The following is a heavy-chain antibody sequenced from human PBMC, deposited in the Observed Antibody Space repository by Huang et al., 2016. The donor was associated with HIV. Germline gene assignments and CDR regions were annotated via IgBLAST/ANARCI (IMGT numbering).Heavy chain of an antibody. CDR1: GGSINTGRYY. D-gene: IGHD3-3*01. Sequence: QMRFQESGPGLVKPSGTLSLTCNVSGGSINTGRYYWGWIRQPPGKGLEWVGSLYYTGTMHYDPSLKGRLTMSADTSKNQFPRNLSSGTAADTALFYCARNHDFWRGRMFAISYFDVWGRGTLVTVAS. V-gene: IGHV4-39*01. CDR2: LYYTGTM. CDR3: ARNHDFWRGRMFAISYFDV. J-gene: IGHJ2*01.